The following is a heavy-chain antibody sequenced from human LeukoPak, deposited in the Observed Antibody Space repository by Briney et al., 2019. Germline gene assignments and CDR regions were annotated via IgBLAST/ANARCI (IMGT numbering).Heavy chain of an antibody. J-gene: IGHJ5*02. D-gene: IGHD6-13*01. Sequence: SETLSLTCAVYGGSFSGYYWSWIRQPPGKGLEWIGEINHSGSTNYNPSLKSRVTITVDTSKNQFSLKLSSVTAADTAVYYCARGGRSYSSSWTLWFDPWGQGTLVTVSS. CDR3: ARGGRSYSSSWTLWFDP. CDR1: GGSFSGYY. CDR2: INHSGST. V-gene: IGHV4-34*01.